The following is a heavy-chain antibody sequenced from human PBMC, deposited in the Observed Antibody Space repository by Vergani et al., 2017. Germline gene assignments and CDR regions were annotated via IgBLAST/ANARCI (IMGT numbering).Heavy chain of an antibody. J-gene: IGHJ5*02. CDR2: INPSGGST. V-gene: IGHV1-46*01. CDR3: ARDSRYCSSTSCYVGRDWFDP. D-gene: IGHD2-2*01. CDR1: GYTFTGYC. Sequence: QVQLVQSGAEVKKPGASVKVSCKASGYTFTGYCMHWVRQAPGQGLEWMGIINPSGGSTSYAQKFQGRVTMTRDTSTSTVYMELSSLRSEDTAVYCCARDSRYCSSTSCYVGRDWFDPWGQGTLVTVSS.